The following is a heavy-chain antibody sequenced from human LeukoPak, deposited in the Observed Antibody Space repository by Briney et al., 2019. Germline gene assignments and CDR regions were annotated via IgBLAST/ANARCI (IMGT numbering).Heavy chain of an antibody. Sequence: GGSLRLSCAASGFSFSDYSMNWVRQAPGKGLEWVSYISRGSTITYYGESVKGRFTISRDNAKNSVYLEMNSLRDEDTAVYYCARDENWGSAYHYQGMDVWGQGTTVTVSS. CDR3: ARDENWGSAYHYQGMDV. J-gene: IGHJ6*02. D-gene: IGHD7-27*01. V-gene: IGHV3-48*02. CDR2: ISRGSTIT. CDR1: GFSFSDYS.